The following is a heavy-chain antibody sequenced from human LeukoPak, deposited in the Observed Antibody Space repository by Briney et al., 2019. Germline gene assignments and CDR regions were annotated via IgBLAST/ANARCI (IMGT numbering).Heavy chain of an antibody. J-gene: IGHJ4*02. D-gene: IGHD3-22*01. Sequence: GGSLRLSCAASGFTFSSYAMHWVRQAPGKGLEWVAVISYDGSNKYYADSVKGRFTISRDNSKNTLYLQMNSLRAEDTAVYYCARGDYYGSSGYYYPAGYYFDYWGQGTLVTVSS. CDR1: GFTFSSYA. V-gene: IGHV3-30-3*01. CDR2: ISYDGSNK. CDR3: ARGDYYGSSGYYYPAGYYFDY.